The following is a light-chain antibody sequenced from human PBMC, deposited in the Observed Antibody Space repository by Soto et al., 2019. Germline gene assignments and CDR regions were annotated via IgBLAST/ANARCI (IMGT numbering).Light chain of an antibody. CDR2: EAS. J-gene: IGKJ1*01. V-gene: IGKV1D-16*01. CDR1: QGISSW. Sequence: DIQMTQSPSSLSASVGDRVTITCRASQGISSWLAWYQQKPGKAPKSLIYEASSLQSGVPSRFSGSGSGTDFTLTISSLQPEDFATYYCLQDYIYPWTFGQGTKVDIK. CDR3: LQDYIYPWT.